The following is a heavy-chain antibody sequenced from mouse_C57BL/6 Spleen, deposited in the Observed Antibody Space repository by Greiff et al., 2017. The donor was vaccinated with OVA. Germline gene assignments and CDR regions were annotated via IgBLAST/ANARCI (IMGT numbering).Heavy chain of an antibody. V-gene: IGHV1-50*01. J-gene: IGHJ2*01. CDR1: GYTFTSYW. CDR3: ARRITTVVATFDY. Sequence: VQLQQPGAELVKPGASVKLSCKASGYTFTSYWMQWVKQRPGQGLEWIGEIDPSDSYTNYNQKFKGKATLTVDTSSSTAYMQLSSLTSEDSAVYYCARRITTVVATFDYWGQGTTLTVSS. CDR2: IDPSDSYT. D-gene: IGHD1-1*01.